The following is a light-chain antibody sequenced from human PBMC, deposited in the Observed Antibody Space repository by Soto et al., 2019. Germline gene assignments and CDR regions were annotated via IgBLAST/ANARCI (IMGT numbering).Light chain of an antibody. CDR2: AAS. V-gene: IGKV1-5*01. Sequence: DVEMRQSPSTLSASVGDRVTITCRASQSISVWLAWYQQKPGKAPKLLIYAASSLQSGVPSRFSGRRSGTEFTLTISSLQPEDFAVYYCQQYNNWPPWTFAQGTKVDIK. J-gene: IGKJ1*01. CDR3: QQYNNWPPWT. CDR1: QSISVW.